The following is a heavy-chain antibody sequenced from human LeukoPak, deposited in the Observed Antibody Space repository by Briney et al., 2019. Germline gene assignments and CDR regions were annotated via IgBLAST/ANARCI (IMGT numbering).Heavy chain of an antibody. D-gene: IGHD3-10*01. J-gene: IGHJ4*02. CDR2: ISGSGGST. CDR1: GFTFTSYA. Sequence: PGGSLRLSCAASGFTFTSYAMSWVRQAPGKGLEWVSAISGSGGSTYYADSVKGRFTISRDNSKNTLYLQMNSLRAEDTAVYYCAKARLWFGELDYWGQGTLVTVSS. V-gene: IGHV3-23*01. CDR3: AKARLWFGELDY.